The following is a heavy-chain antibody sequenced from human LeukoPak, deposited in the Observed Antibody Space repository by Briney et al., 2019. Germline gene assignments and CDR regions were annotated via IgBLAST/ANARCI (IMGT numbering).Heavy chain of an antibody. CDR3: ARDSPDSSGYYYMIDY. D-gene: IGHD3-22*01. CDR2: IIPIFGIA. V-gene: IGHV1-69*13. CDR1: GGTFSSYA. Sequence: SVKVSCKASGGTFSSYAISWVRQAPGQGLEWMGGIIPIFGIANYAQKFQGRVTITADESTSTAYMELSSLRSEDTAVYYCARDSPDSSGYYYMIDYWGQGTLVTVSS. J-gene: IGHJ4*02.